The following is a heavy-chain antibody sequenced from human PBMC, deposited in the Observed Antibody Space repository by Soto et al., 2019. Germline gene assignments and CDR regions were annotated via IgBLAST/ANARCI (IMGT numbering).Heavy chain of an antibody. CDR3: ARAPRGNYGYPSYFDY. Sequence: SETLSLTCTVSGGSISGYYWSWIRQPPGKGLEWIGYMYNNGSTVYNPSFKSRVTISVDTSKNQFSLKLSSVAAADTAVYYCARAPRGNYGYPSYFDYWGQGTLVTVSS. CDR1: GGSISGYY. D-gene: IGHD1-7*01. CDR2: MYNNGST. V-gene: IGHV4-59*01. J-gene: IGHJ4*02.